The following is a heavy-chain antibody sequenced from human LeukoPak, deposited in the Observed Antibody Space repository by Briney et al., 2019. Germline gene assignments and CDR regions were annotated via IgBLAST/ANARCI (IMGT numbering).Heavy chain of an antibody. CDR2: IYHSGST. CDR1: GYSISSGYY. V-gene: IGHV4-38-2*02. Sequence: SETLSLTCTVSGYSISSGYYWGWIRQPPGKGLEWIGSIYHSGSTYYNPSLKSRVTISVDTSKNQFSLKLSSVTAADTAVYYCARDLMDGDYYGSGSQNWFDPWGQGTLVTVSS. J-gene: IGHJ5*02. D-gene: IGHD3-10*01. CDR3: ARDLMDGDYYGSGSQNWFDP.